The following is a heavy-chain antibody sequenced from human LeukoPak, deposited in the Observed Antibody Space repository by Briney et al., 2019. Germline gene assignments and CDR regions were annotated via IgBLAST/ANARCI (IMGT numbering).Heavy chain of an antibody. Sequence: GGSLRLSCAASGLTFSSYSMNWVRQAPGKGLEWVSSISSRSSYIYYADSVKGRFTISRDNAKNSLYLQMNSLRAEDTAVYYCARDSSDFDYWGQGTLVTVSS. CDR1: GLTFSSYS. D-gene: IGHD6-6*01. CDR3: ARDSSDFDY. CDR2: ISSRSSYI. V-gene: IGHV3-21*01. J-gene: IGHJ4*02.